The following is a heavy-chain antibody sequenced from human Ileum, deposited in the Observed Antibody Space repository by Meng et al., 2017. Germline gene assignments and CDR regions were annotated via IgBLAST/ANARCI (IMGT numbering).Heavy chain of an antibody. CDR3: ARDRDSSGYYPY. D-gene: IGHD3-22*01. J-gene: IGHJ4*02. CDR2: IYYSGST. V-gene: IGHV4-39*02. CDR1: GGSISSSSYY. Sequence: QLQLQESGPGLVKPSETLSLTCTVSGGSISSSSYYWGWIRQPPGKGLEWIGSIYYSGSTYYNPSLKSRVTISVDTSKNQFSLKLSSVTAADTAVYYCARDRDSSGYYPYWGQGTLVTVSS.